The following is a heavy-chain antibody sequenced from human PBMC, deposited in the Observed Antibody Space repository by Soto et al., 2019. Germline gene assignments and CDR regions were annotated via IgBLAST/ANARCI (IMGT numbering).Heavy chain of an antibody. CDR1: GGSICNYY. V-gene: IGHV4-59*01. D-gene: IGHD6-19*01. CDR3: ARGAVAQYYYYGMDV. Sequence: SETLSLTCTVSGGSICNYYWSWIRQPPGKGLEWIGYIYYSGSTNYNPSLKSRVTISVDTSKNQFSLKLSPVTAADTAVYYCARGAVAQYYYYGMDVWGQGTTVTVSS. CDR2: IYYSGST. J-gene: IGHJ6*02.